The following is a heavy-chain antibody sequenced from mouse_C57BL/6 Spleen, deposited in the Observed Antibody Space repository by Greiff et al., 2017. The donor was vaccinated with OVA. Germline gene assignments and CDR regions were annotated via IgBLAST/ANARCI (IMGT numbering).Heavy chain of an antibody. CDR1: GYTFTSYW. V-gene: IGHV1-52*01. CDR3: ARSHYGSSYEYFDV. J-gene: IGHJ1*03. CDR2: IDPSDSET. Sequence: QVQLQQSGAELVRPGSSVKLSCKASGYTFTSYWMHWVKQRPIQGLEWIGNIDPSDSETHYNQKFKDKATLTVDKSSSTAYMQLSSLTSEDSAVYYCARSHYGSSYEYFDVWGTGTTVTVSS. D-gene: IGHD1-1*01.